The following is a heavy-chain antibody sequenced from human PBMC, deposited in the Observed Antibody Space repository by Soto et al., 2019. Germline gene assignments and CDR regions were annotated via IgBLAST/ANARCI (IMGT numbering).Heavy chain of an antibody. D-gene: IGHD2-15*01. J-gene: IGHJ6*02. CDR3: ARDSTPHCSGGSCYSDYYYYGMDV. Sequence: PSETLSLTCTVSGGSISSGDYYWSWIRQPPGKGLEWIGYIYYSGSTYYNPSLKSRVTISVDTSKNQFSLKLSSVTAADTAVYYCARDSTPHCSGGSCYSDYYYYGMDVWGQGTTVTVSS. V-gene: IGHV4-30-4*01. CDR2: IYYSGST. CDR1: GGSISSGDYY.